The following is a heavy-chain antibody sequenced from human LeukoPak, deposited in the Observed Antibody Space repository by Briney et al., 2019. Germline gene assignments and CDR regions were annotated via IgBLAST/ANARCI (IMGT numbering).Heavy chain of an antibody. CDR2: INHSGST. Sequence: KPSETLSLTCAVYGGSFSGYYWSWIRQPPGKGLEWIGEINHSGSTNYNPSLKSRVTISVDTSKNQFSLKLSSVTAADTAVYYCARALDYYGSGSYFWGGVNWFDPWGQGTLVTVSS. D-gene: IGHD3-10*01. J-gene: IGHJ5*02. V-gene: IGHV4-34*01. CDR3: ARALDYYGSGSYFWGGVNWFDP. CDR1: GGSFSGYY.